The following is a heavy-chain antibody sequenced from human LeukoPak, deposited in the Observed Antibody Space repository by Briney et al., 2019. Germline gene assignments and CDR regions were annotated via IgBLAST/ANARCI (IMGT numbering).Heavy chain of an antibody. Sequence: ASVKVSCKTSGYTFTSYGISWVRQAPGQGLEWMGWISGYNGNTNYAQKFQGRVTMTTDTSTSTGYMELRSLRSDDTAVYYCARSRAFAGFDPWGQGTLVTVSS. CDR3: ARSRAFAGFDP. CDR2: ISGYNGNT. CDR1: GYTFTSYG. V-gene: IGHV1-18*01. J-gene: IGHJ5*02.